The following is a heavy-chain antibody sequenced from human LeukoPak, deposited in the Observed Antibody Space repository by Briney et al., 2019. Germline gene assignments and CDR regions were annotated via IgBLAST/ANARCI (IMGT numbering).Heavy chain of an antibody. Sequence: GGSLRLSCAASGFTFSSYAMSWVRQAPGKGLEWVSGISGSGGSTHYADSVKDRFTISRDNSKNTLYLQMNSLRAEDTAVYYCAKETVVVVAATPDAFDIWGHGTMVTVSS. J-gene: IGHJ3*02. CDR1: GFTFSSYA. V-gene: IGHV3-23*01. CDR3: AKETVVVVAATPDAFDI. D-gene: IGHD2-15*01. CDR2: ISGSGGST.